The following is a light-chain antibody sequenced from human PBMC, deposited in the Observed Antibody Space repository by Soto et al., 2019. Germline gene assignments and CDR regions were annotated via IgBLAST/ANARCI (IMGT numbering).Light chain of an antibody. J-gene: IGKJ2*01. CDR2: DAS. V-gene: IGKV1-5*01. CDR1: QSISTW. CDR3: LQYNSYPYT. Sequence: DIQMTQSPSTVSASVGDAVTITCRASQSISTWLAWYQQKPGKAPNLLIYDASTLESGGPSGFSGSGSGTEFTLTISSLQPDDSATYYCLQYNSYPYTFGQGTKLEIK.